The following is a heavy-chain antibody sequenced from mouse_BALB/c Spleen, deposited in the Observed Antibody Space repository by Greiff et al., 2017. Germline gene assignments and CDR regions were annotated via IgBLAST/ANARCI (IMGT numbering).Heavy chain of an antibody. Sequence: DVQLVESGGGLVKPGGSLKLSCAASGFTFSSYAMSWVRQTPEKRLEWVASISSGGSTYYPDSVKGRFTISRDNARNILYLQMSSLRSEDTAMYYCARGRYYGFDYWGQGTTLTVSS. CDR3: ARGRYYGFDY. CDR1: GFTFSSYA. CDR2: ISSGGST. J-gene: IGHJ2*01. D-gene: IGHD2-1*01. V-gene: IGHV5-6-5*01.